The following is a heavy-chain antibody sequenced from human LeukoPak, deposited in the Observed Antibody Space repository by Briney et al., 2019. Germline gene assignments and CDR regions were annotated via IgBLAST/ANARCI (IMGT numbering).Heavy chain of an antibody. D-gene: IGHD3-10*01. CDR2: ISSSGSTI. CDR1: GFTFSSYS. Sequence: PGGPLRLSCAASGFTFSSYSMNWVRQAPGKGLEWVSYISSSGSTIYYADSVKGRFTISRDNAKNSLYLQMNSLRDEDTAVYFCARDSFYYGSGSHNYFDYWGQGTLVTVSS. V-gene: IGHV3-48*02. CDR3: ARDSFYYGSGSHNYFDY. J-gene: IGHJ4*02.